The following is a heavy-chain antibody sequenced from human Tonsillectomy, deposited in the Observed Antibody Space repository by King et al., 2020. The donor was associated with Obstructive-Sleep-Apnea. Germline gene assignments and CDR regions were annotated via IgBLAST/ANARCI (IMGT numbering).Heavy chain of an antibody. CDR2: SYYSGRT. CDR1: GGSSSSGGYY. Sequence: QLQESGTGLVKPSQILSLTCTVSGGSSSSGGYYWSGIRQHPGKGREWIGCSYYSGRTYYNPSLKSRVTISVDKSKNKFSLKLSSVTAAATAVCYCARGVSGYDFTVDYWGQGTLVTVSS. J-gene: IGHJ4*02. CDR3: ARGVSGYDFTVDY. V-gene: IGHV4-31*03. D-gene: IGHD5-12*01.